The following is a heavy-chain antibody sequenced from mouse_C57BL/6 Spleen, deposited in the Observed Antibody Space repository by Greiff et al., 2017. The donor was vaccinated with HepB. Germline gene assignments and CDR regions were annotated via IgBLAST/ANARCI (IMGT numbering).Heavy chain of an antibody. J-gene: IGHJ2*01. Sequence: EVQVVESGPELVKPGASVKISCKASGYSFTGYYMHWVKQSHGNILDWIGYIYPYNGVSSYNQKFKGKATLTVDKSSSTAYMELRSLTSEDSAVYYCARGDGYYDPPYYFDYWGQGTTLTVSS. CDR3: ARGDGYYDPPYYFDY. CDR1: GYSFTGYY. D-gene: IGHD2-3*01. CDR2: IYPYNGVS. V-gene: IGHV1-31*01.